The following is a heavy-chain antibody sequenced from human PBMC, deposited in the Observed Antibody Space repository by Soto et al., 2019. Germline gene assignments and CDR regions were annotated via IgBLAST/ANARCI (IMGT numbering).Heavy chain of an antibody. CDR3: ARDQVTIFGVAPTGWFDP. Sequence: PSETLSLTCTVSGGSISSYYWSWIRQPPGKGLEWIGYIYYSGSTNYNPSLKSRVTISVDTSKNQFSLKLSSVTAADTAVYYCARDQVTIFGVAPTGWFDPWGQGTLVTVSS. J-gene: IGHJ5*02. V-gene: IGHV4-59*01. D-gene: IGHD3-3*01. CDR1: GGSISSYY. CDR2: IYYSGST.